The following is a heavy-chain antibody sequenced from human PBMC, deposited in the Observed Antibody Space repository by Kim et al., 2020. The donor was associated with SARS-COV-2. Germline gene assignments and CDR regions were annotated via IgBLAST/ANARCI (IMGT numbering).Heavy chain of an antibody. V-gene: IGHV4-59*13. CDR3: ARGFDYGDYYFDY. D-gene: IGHD4-17*01. J-gene: IGHJ4*02. Sequence: SETLSLTCTVSGGSISSYYWSWIRQPPGKGLEWIGYIYYSGSTNYNPSLKSQVTISVDTSKNQFSLKLSSVTAADTAVYYCARGFDYGDYYFDYWGQGTLVTVSS. CDR1: GGSISSYY. CDR2: IYYSGST.